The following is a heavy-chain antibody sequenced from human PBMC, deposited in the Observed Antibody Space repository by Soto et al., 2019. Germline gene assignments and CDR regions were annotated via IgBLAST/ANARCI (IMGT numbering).Heavy chain of an antibody. Sequence: QVQLVQSGAEVKKPGSSVKVSCKASGGTFSSYTISWVRQSPGQGLEWMGRIIPILGIANYAQKFQGRVKITADKYTSTAYMELSSLRSEDTAVYYCAREEYYYGAGAFFDYWGKGTLVTVSS. D-gene: IGHD3-10*01. CDR1: GGTFSSYT. J-gene: IGHJ4*02. CDR2: IIPILGIA. V-gene: IGHV1-69*08. CDR3: AREEYYYGAGAFFDY.